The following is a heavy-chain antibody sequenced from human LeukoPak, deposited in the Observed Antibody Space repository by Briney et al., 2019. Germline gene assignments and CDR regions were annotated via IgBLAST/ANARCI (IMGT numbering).Heavy chain of an antibody. Sequence: SETLSLTCAVYGGSFSGYYWSWIRQPPGKGLEWIGEINHSGSTNYDPSLKSRVTISVDTSKNQFYLKLSSLTAADTAVYYCARRDDSSGYHKIFDYWGPGTLVTVSS. CDR3: ARRDDSSGYHKIFDY. CDR1: GGSFSGYY. V-gene: IGHV4-34*01. D-gene: IGHD3-22*01. J-gene: IGHJ4*02. CDR2: INHSGST.